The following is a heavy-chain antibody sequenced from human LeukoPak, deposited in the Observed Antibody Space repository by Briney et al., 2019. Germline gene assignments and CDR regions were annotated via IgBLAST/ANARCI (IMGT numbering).Heavy chain of an antibody. CDR1: GGSFSGYY. V-gene: IGHV4-34*01. J-gene: IGHJ4*02. CDR3: AREDYGGYYFDY. D-gene: IGHD4-17*01. CDR2: INHSGST. Sequence: PSETLSLTCAVYGGSFSGYYWSWIRQPPGKGLEWIGEINHSGSTNYNPSLKSRVTISVDTSKNQFSLKLSSVTAADTAVYYCAREDYGGYYFDYWGQGTLVTVPS.